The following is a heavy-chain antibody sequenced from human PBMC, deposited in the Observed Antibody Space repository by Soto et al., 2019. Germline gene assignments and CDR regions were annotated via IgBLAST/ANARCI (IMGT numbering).Heavy chain of an antibody. Sequence: EVQLVESGGGVVQPGGSLRLSCAASGFTVSSNYMSWVRQAPGKGLEWVSVIYSGGSTYYADSVKCSFTISRDNSKNTLYLQMNSLRAEDTAVYYCARDREYGDYGRHWGQGTLVTVSS. CDR1: GFTVSSNY. V-gene: IGHV3-66*01. CDR3: ARDREYGDYGRH. CDR2: IYSGGST. D-gene: IGHD4-17*01. J-gene: IGHJ4*02.